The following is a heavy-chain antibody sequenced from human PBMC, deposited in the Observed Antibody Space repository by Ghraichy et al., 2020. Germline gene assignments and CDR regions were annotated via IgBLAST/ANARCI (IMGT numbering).Heavy chain of an antibody. V-gene: IGHV3-23*01. D-gene: IGHD3-10*01. Sequence: GGSLRLSCAASGFTFSSYAMSWVRQAPGKGLEWVSAISGSGGSTYYADSVKGRFTISRDNSKNTLYLQMNSLRAEDTAVYYCAKDRRITMVREANFDYWGQGTLVTVSS. CDR1: GFTFSSYA. CDR2: ISGSGGST. J-gene: IGHJ4*02. CDR3: AKDRRITMVREANFDY.